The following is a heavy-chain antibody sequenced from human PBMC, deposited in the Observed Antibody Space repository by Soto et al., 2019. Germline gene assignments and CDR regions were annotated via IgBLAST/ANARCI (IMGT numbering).Heavy chain of an antibody. CDR2: IKPKTDGGTT. D-gene: IGHD6-19*01. Sequence: PGGSLRLSCVASRFNFSAAWLNWIRQAPGKGLEWVGRIKPKTDGGTTDYAAPVKGRFTISRDDSKNTLFLQMNSLKTEDTAVYYCATDRGWLVLSDAFDIWGQGTMVTVSS. CDR1: RFNFSAAW. CDR3: ATDRGWLVLSDAFDI. V-gene: IGHV3-15*07. J-gene: IGHJ3*02.